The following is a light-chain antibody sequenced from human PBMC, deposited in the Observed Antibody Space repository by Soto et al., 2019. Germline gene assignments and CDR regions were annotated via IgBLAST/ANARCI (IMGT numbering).Light chain of an antibody. CDR2: EVS. CDR1: NSDVGNYNS. CDR3: SSYANSANVV. J-gene: IGLJ2*01. Sequence: QSALTQPPSASGSPGQSVTISCTGTNSDVGNYNSVSWYQQHPGKAPKLMIYEVSERPSGVPDRFSGSKSGYTASLTISGLQAEDEADYYCSSYANSANVVFGGGTKLTVL. V-gene: IGLV2-8*01.